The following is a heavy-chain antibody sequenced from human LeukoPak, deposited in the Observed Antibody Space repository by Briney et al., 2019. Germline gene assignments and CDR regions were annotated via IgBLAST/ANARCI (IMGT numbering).Heavy chain of an antibody. CDR1: GFTFSSYG. CDR2: IRYDGSNK. CDR3: ARYDSSGYYYDFDY. J-gene: IGHJ4*02. Sequence: GGSLRLSCAASGFTFSSYGMHWVRQAPGKGLEWVAFIRYDGSNKYYADSVKGRFTISRGNSKNSLYLQMNSLRAEDTAVYYCARYDSSGYYYDFDYWGQGTLVTVSS. D-gene: IGHD3-22*01. V-gene: IGHV3-30*02.